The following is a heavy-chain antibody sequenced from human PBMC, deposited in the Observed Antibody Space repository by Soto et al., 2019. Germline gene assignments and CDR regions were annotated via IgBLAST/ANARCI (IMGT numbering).Heavy chain of an antibody. CDR3: ARVRDYYDASGYYHRYYFDY. CDR2: ISAYNGNT. J-gene: IGHJ4*02. D-gene: IGHD3-22*01. V-gene: IGHV1-18*04. CDR1: GYTFTSYG. Sequence: PSVKVSCKASGYTFTSYGISWVRQAPGQGLEWMGWISAYNGNTNYAQKLQGRVTMTTDTSTSTAYMELRSLRSDDTAVYYCARVRDYYDASGYYHRYYFDYWGQGTLVTVSS.